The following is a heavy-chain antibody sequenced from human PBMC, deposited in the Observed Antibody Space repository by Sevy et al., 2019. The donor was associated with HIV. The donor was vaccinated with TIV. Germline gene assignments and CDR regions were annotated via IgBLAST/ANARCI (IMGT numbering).Heavy chain of an antibody. D-gene: IGHD2-15*01. J-gene: IGHJ4*02. CDR2: ISSSGSTI. Sequence: GGSLRLCCAASGFTFSSYEMNWVRQAPGKGLEWVSYISSSGSTIYYADSVKGRFTISRDNAKNSLYLQMNSLRAEDTAVYYCATASPRVADYWGQGTLVTVSS. V-gene: IGHV3-48*03. CDR1: GFTFSSYE. CDR3: ATASPRVADY.